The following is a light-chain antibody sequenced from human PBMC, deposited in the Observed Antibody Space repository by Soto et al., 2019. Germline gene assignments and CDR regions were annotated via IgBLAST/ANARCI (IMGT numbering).Light chain of an antibody. Sequence: QAVVTQPPSASGTPGQRVTISCSGSSSNIGSNYVHWYQQFPGTAPKLLIYRNNQRPSGVPDRFSGSKSGTSASLAISGLRSEDEADYYCAAWDDSLSGVVFGGGTKLTVL. CDR1: SSNIGSNY. CDR3: AAWDDSLSGVV. CDR2: RNN. V-gene: IGLV1-47*01. J-gene: IGLJ2*01.